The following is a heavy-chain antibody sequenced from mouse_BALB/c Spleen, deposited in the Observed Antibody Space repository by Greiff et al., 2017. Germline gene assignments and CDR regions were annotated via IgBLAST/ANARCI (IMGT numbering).Heavy chain of an antibody. CDR1: GFTFSSFG. CDR2: ISSGSSTI. D-gene: IGHD1-1*01. V-gene: IGHV5-17*02. J-gene: IGHJ1*01. Sequence: EVQGVESGGGLVQPGGSRKLSCAASGFTFSSFGMHWVRQAPEKGLEWVAYISSGSSTIYYADTVKGRFTISRDNPKNTLFLQMTSLRSEDTAMYYCARTRGLRSRYFDVWGAGTTVTVSS. CDR3: ARTRGLRSRYFDV.